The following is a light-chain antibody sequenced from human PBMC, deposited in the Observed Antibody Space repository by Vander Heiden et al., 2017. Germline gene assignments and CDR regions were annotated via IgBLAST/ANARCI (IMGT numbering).Light chain of an antibody. V-gene: IGKV3-20*01. Sequence: NVLTQSPGTLSLPPGQRATLSCRASQSLSRNFLAWYQQKPGQSPRLLIYGASNRAAGTPDRFSGSGSGTAFTLTISRLEPEDFAVYFCQQDDKLPLTFGGGTKVDLK. CDR2: GAS. J-gene: IGKJ4*01. CDR3: QQDDKLPLT. CDR1: QSLSRNF.